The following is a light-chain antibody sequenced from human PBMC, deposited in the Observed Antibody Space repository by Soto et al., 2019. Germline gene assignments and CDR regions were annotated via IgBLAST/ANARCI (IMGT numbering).Light chain of an antibody. Sequence: EIVMTQSPATLSVSPGERATLSCRASQSVSSNLAWYQQKPGQAPRLLIYGASTRATGIPARFSGSGSGTEFTLTISSLQSEDFAVYYCQQYNNWPEAITFGQGTRLEIK. CDR1: QSVSSN. V-gene: IGKV3-15*01. J-gene: IGKJ5*01. CDR2: GAS. CDR3: QQYNNWPEAIT.